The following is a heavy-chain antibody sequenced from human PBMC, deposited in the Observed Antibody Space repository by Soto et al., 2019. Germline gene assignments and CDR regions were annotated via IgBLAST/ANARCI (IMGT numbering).Heavy chain of an antibody. CDR2: ISGFHGNT. D-gene: IGHD2-2*01. V-gene: IGHV1-18*01. Sequence: QVQLVQSGAEVKKPGASVKVSCEASGYSFSTYGLAWVRQAPGQGLEWMAWISGFHGNTKYAENFQDRVTVATDTSPRTGYLELGSLRSDDTALYYCARGGSSTSSRWQWYFDLWGRGTLLTVSS. CDR1: GYSFSTYG. CDR3: ARGGSSTSSRWQWYFDL. J-gene: IGHJ2*01.